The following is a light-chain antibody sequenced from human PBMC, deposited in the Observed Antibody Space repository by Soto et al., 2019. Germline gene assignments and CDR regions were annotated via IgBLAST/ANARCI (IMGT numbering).Light chain of an antibody. V-gene: IGKV4-1*01. CDR3: QQYHSTPYT. J-gene: IGKJ2*01. CDR1: QSILYKSNHLNY. Sequence: DIVMTQSPDSLALSLGEMATINCKSSQSILYKSNHLNYLAWYQQKPGQSPKLLIHWASTRESGVPDRFSGSGSETDFTLTVTGLQPEDEAVYYCQQYHSTPYTFGQGTRLEI. CDR2: WAS.